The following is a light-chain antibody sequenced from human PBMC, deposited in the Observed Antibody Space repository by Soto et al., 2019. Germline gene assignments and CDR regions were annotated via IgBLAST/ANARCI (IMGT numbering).Light chain of an antibody. CDR1: QSVLYSANNKNY. CDR2: WAS. CDR3: QQYYSTPPT. Sequence: DIVMTQSPDSLAVSLGERATINCKSSQSVLYSANNKNYLAWYQQKPGQPPKLLIYWASTRESGVPDRCSGSGSGTDFTLAISSLQAEDVAVYYCQQYYSTPPTFGAGTKVEIK. V-gene: IGKV4-1*01. J-gene: IGKJ4*01.